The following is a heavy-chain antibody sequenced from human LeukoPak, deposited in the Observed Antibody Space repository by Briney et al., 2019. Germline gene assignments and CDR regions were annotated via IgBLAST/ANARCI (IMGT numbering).Heavy chain of an antibody. J-gene: IGHJ5*02. CDR2: IYYSGNT. CDR3: PRDSKILIDP. V-gene: IGHV4-31*03. CDR1: GGSISSAYY. Sequence: SETLSLTCRVSGGSISSAYYWNWIRQQPGKGLEWIGHIYYSGNTDYIPSLKSRVTISLDTSKNQFSLNLSSVTAAGTAVYFCPRDSKILIDPWGQGSLVTVSS. D-gene: IGHD2/OR15-2a*01.